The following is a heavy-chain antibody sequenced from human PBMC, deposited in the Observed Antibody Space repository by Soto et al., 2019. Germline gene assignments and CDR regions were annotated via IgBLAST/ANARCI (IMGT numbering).Heavy chain of an antibody. CDR3: ARDRVITIFGVVTSWYYYYGMDV. V-gene: IGHV3-30-3*01. CDR2: ISYDGSNK. D-gene: IGHD3-3*01. CDR1: GFTFSSYA. J-gene: IGHJ6*02. Sequence: QVQLVESGGGVVQPGRSLRLSCAASGFTFSSYAMHWVRQAPGKGLEWVAVISYDGSNKYYADSVKGRFTISRDNSKNTLYLQMNSLRAEDTAVYYCARDRVITIFGVVTSWYYYYGMDVWGQGTTVTVSS.